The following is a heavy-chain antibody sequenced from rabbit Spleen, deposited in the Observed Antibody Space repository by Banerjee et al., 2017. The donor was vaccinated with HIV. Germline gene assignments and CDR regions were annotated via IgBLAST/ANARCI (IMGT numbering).Heavy chain of an antibody. CDR1: GFSFSSNDY. CDR3: ARDTSSSFSSYGMDL. V-gene: IGHV1S40*01. CDR2: TAAGRSAFT. D-gene: IGHD1-1*01. Sequence: QALEESGGGLVQPEGSLTLTCKASGFSFSSNDYMCWVRQAPGKGLEWIACTAAGRSAFTYYASWAKGRFTCSKASSTTVTLQMTSLTAADTATYFCARDTSSSFSSYGMDLWGPGTLVTVS. J-gene: IGHJ6*01.